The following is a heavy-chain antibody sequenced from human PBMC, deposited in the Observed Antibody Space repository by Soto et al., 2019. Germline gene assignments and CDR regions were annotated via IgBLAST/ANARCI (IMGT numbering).Heavy chain of an antibody. V-gene: IGHV1-69*13. Sequence: PVRVSCDASGGTLSLHSISWVGQGPGQGLEWMGGIIPIFGTANYAQKFRGRVTITADESTSTAYMELSSLRSEDTAVYYCARGSIAARPGWFDPWGQGTLVTVSS. CDR3: ARGSIAARPGWFDP. CDR1: GGTLSLHS. J-gene: IGHJ5*02. D-gene: IGHD6-6*01. CDR2: IIPIFGTA.